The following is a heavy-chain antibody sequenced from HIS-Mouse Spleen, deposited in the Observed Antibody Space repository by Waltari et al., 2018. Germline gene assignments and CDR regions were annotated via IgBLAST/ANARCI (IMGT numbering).Heavy chain of an antibody. V-gene: IGHV3-30*18. CDR2: ISNDGSNK. CDR1: GFTFSSYG. D-gene: IGHD6-13*01. CDR3: AKDRGDSSSWYFDY. J-gene: IGHJ4*02. Sequence: QVQLVESGGGVVQPGRSLRLSCAASGFTFSSYGMHWVRQAPGKGLEWVAVISNDGSNKYYADSVKGRFTISRDNSKNTLYLQMNSLRAEDTAVYYCAKDRGDSSSWYFDYWGQGTLVTVSS.